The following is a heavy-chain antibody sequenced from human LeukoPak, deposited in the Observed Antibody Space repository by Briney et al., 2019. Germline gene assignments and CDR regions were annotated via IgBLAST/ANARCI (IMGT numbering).Heavy chain of an antibody. CDR3: ARDRDYYGSGSSYFDY. V-gene: IGHV4-59*01. D-gene: IGHD3-10*01. CDR1: GGSISSYY. J-gene: IGHJ4*02. Sequence: PSETLSLTCTVSGGSISSYYWSWIRQPPGKGLEWIGYIYYSGNTNYNPSLRSRVTISVDTSKNQFSLKLSSVTAADTAVYYCARDRDYYGSGSSYFDYWGQGTLVTVPS. CDR2: IYYSGNT.